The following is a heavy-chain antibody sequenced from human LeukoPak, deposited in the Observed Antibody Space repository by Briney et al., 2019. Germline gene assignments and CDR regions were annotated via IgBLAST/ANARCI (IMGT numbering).Heavy chain of an antibody. CDR1: EFTFSNYW. CDR2: TNGDGSST. D-gene: IGHD4-23*01. Sequence: GGSLRLSCVASEFTFSNYWIHWVRQPPGKGLVWVSRTNGDGSSTTYADSVKGRFTISRDNAKNTLYLQMNSLRAEDTAVYYCAKGGTTVVDYWGQGTLVTVSS. CDR3: AKGGTTVVDY. V-gene: IGHV3-74*03. J-gene: IGHJ4*02.